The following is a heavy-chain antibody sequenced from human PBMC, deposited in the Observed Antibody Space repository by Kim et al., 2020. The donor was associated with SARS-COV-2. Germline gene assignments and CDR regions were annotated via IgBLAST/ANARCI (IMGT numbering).Heavy chain of an antibody. Sequence: SETLSLTCTVSGGSISSSSYYWGWIRQPPGKGLEWIGSIYYSGSTYYNPSLKSRVTISVDTSKNQFSLKLSSVTAADTAVYYCARGRGGSLWFGELLEVDYWGQGTLVTVSS. CDR2: IYYSGST. CDR1: GGSISSSSYY. J-gene: IGHJ4*02. D-gene: IGHD3-10*01. CDR3: ARGRGGSLWFGELLEVDY. V-gene: IGHV4-39*01.